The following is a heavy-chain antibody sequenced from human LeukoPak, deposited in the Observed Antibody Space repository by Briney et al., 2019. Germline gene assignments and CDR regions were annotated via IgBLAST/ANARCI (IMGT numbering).Heavy chain of an antibody. Sequence: GGSLRLSCAASGFTFSSYWMHWVRQAPGKGLVWVSRIKSDGSTNYAASVKGRFTISGDNAKNTVSLQMNSLRAEDTAVYYCARAPSETGGYYPEYFRHWGQGTLVTVSS. CDR3: ARAPSETGGYYPEYFRH. V-gene: IGHV3-74*01. CDR2: IKSDGST. D-gene: IGHD3-22*01. J-gene: IGHJ1*01. CDR1: GFTFSSYW.